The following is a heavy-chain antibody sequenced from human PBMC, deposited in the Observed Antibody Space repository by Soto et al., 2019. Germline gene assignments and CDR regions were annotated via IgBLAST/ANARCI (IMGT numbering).Heavy chain of an antibody. V-gene: IGHV3-74*01. CDR2: INSDGSST. Sequence: GGSLRLSCAASGFTFSNFLMHLFRQAPVKGLGWVSRINSDGSSTNYAGSVMGLFTISRNNAKNALYLQMNSLRADDTSVYYCAIPVRYRHGYYFSGMDVWGQGTTVTVSS. CDR3: AIPVRYRHGYYFSGMDV. J-gene: IGHJ6*02. D-gene: IGHD5-18*01. CDR1: GFTFSNFL.